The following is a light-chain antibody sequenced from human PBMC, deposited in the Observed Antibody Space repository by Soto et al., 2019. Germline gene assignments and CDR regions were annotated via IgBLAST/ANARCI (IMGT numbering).Light chain of an antibody. Sequence: QSALTQPASVSRSPGQSITISCTGTSSDVGSYNFVSWYQQHPGKAPKLMIYEVSKRPSGVSNRFSGSKSGNTASLTFSGLQAEDQADYYCCSYARSSPVHYFCGTGTKLTVL. CDR2: EVS. CDR1: SSDVGSYNF. J-gene: IGLJ1*01. V-gene: IGLV2-23*02. CDR3: CSYARSSPVHYF.